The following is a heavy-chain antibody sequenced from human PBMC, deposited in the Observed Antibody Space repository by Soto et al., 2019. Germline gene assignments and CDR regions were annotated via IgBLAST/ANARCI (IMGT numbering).Heavy chain of an antibody. J-gene: IGHJ5*02. D-gene: IGHD3-3*01. V-gene: IGHV4-59*01. CDR3: ARGATYYDFWSGYYLGNWFDP. Sequence: SETLSLTCTVSGGSISSYYWSWIRQPPGKGLEWIGYIYYSGSTNYNPSLKSRVTISVDTSKNQFSLELSSVTAADTAVYYCARGATYYDFWSGYYLGNWFDPWGQGTLVTVSS. CDR2: IYYSGST. CDR1: GGSISSYY.